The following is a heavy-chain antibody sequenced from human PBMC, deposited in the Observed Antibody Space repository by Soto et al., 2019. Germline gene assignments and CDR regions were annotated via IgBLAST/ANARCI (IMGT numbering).Heavy chain of an antibody. CDR2: ISGSGGST. CDR3: AKDSAGYCSSTSCPRGYYVDY. Sequence: EVQPLESRGGLVQPGGSLRLSCAASGFTFSSYAMSWVRQAPGKGLEWVSAISGSGGSTYYADSVKGRFTISRDKSKNTLNLQMNNLRAEDTAVYYCAKDSAGYCSSTSCPRGYYVDYWGQGTLVTVSS. V-gene: IGHV3-23*01. D-gene: IGHD2-2*01. CDR1: GFTFSSYA. J-gene: IGHJ4*02.